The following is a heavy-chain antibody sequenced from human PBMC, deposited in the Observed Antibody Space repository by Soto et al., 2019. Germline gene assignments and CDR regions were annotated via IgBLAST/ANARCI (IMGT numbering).Heavy chain of an antibody. CDR2: ISSTTNYI. V-gene: IGHV3-21*06. Sequence: PGGSLRLSCAASGFTFTRYSMNWVRQAPGKGLEWVSSISSTTNYIYYGDSMKGRFTISRDNAKNSLYLEMNSLRAEDTAVYYCARESEDLTSNFDYWGQGTLVTVST. CDR3: ARESEDLTSNFDY. CDR1: GFTFTRYS. J-gene: IGHJ4*02.